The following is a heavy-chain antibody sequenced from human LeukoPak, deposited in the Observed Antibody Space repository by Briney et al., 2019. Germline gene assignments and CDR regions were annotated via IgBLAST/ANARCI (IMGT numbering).Heavy chain of an antibody. CDR1: GFTFTSYA. D-gene: IGHD2-8*01. Sequence: GSLRLSCAASGFTFTSYAMSWVRQAPGKGLEWVSTLSGTGGSTYYADSVKGRFTISRDNSKNTLYLQMNSLRAEDTAVYYCARQATKGAFDIWGQGTMVTVSS. V-gene: IGHV3-23*01. CDR2: LSGTGGST. CDR3: ARQATKGAFDI. J-gene: IGHJ3*02.